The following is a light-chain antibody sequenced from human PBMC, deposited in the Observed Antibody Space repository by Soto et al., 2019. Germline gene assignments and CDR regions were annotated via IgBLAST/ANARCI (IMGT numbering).Light chain of an antibody. Sequence: QSALTQPAYASGSFGQSVTISCTGTSSDVGGYNYVSWYQQHPGKAPKLMIYEVSERPSGVPDRFSGSKSGNTASLTVSGLQADDEADYYCSSYSGTNYHYVFGTGTKVTVL. V-gene: IGLV2-8*01. J-gene: IGLJ1*01. CDR2: EVS. CDR3: SSYSGTNYHYV. CDR1: SSDVGGYNY.